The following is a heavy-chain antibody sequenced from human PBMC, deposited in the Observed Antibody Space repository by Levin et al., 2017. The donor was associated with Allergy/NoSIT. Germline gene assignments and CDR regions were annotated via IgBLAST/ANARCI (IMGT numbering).Heavy chain of an antibody. CDR3: ARTRVQWGYAFDI. CDR1: GFTFSNYW. J-gene: IGHJ3*02. V-gene: IGHV3-7*01. Sequence: GESLKISCAASGFTFSNYWMNWVRQAPGKGLERVANIKHDGSEEFYVDSVKGRFTISRDNAKNSLNLQMNSLRAEDTAVYYCARTRVQWGYAFDIWGQGTVVTVSS. CDR2: IKHDGSEE. D-gene: IGHD1-1*01.